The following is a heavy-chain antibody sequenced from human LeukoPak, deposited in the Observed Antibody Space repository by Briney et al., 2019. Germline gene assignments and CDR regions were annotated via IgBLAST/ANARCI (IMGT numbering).Heavy chain of an antibody. J-gene: IGHJ3*02. CDR1: GGSFSGYY. D-gene: IGHD3-22*01. V-gene: IGHV4-59*01. Sequence: PSETLSLTCAVYGGSFSGYYWSWIRQPPGKGLEWIGYIYYSGSTNYNPSLKSRVTISVDTSKNQFSLKLSSVTAADTAVYYCAREHYYDSSGYWEAFDIWGQGTMVTVSS. CDR2: IYYSGST. CDR3: AREHYYDSSGYWEAFDI.